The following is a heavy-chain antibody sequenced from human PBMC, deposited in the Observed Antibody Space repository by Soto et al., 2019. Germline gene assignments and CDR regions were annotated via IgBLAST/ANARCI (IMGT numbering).Heavy chain of an antibody. J-gene: IGHJ5*02. CDR3: VRDSARIVVVPRVDGDNWFDP. V-gene: IGHV3-11*04. D-gene: IGHD2-2*01. Sequence: GGSLRLSCAASGFTFSDYFMSWIRQAPGKGLEWGSFISGSGDNIKYADSVKGRFTISRDNAKNSLYLQMNSLRDEDTAVYYCVRDSARIVVVPRVDGDNWFDPWGQGTLGT. CDR2: ISGSGDNI. CDR1: GFTFSDYF.